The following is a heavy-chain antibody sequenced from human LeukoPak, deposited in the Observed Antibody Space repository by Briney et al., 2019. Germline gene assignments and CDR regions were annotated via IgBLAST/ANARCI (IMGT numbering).Heavy chain of an antibody. Sequence: GGSLRLSCAASGFTFSSYSMNWVRQAPGKGLEWVSSISSSSSYIYYADSVKGRFTISRDNAKNSLYLRMNSLRAEDTAVYYCARDTGTLYSNYKAWSYMDVWGKGTTVTVSS. D-gene: IGHD4-11*01. J-gene: IGHJ6*03. CDR1: GFTFSSYS. CDR3: ARDTGTLYSNYKAWSYMDV. CDR2: ISSSSSYI. V-gene: IGHV3-21*01.